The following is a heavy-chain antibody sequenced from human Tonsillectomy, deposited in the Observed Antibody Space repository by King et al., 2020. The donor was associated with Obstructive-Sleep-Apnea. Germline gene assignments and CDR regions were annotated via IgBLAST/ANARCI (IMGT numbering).Heavy chain of an antibody. CDR3: AKEGYYGDNGFGAFDV. J-gene: IGHJ3*01. V-gene: IGHV3-30*02. D-gene: IGHD4-17*01. CDR2: IKSDGSAQ. Sequence: VQLVESGGGVVQPGRSLRLSCAASGFTFDTYGMHWVRQAAGKGLEWVAFIKSDGSAQCYRDSVKGRFTISRDNSKNTLYLEMNSLRAEDTAMYYCAKEGYYGDNGFGAFDVWGQGTMVTVSS. CDR1: GFTFDTYG.